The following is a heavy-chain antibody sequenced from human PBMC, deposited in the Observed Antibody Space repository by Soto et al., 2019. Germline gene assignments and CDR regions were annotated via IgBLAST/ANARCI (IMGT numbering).Heavy chain of an antibody. CDR1: GVSISTYF. Sequence: QVQLQESGPGLVKPSETLPLTCTVSGVSISTYFWCWVRQSPGKGLEWIGYSYAGGSIKYNPSLKNRVIISADTSKNQLSLKLSSVTAADTAVYYCVRDEMANAPWGQGTMVTVSS. D-gene: IGHD5-12*01. J-gene: IGHJ5*02. V-gene: IGHV4-59*01. CDR2: SYAGGSI. CDR3: VRDEMANAP.